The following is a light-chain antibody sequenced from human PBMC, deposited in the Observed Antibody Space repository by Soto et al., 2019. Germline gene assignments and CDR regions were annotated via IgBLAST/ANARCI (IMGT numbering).Light chain of an antibody. J-gene: IGKJ5*01. Sequence: DVGMTQSPLSLPATLGHPASISCRSNQSLVHSDGIAYFSWFQQRPGRSPRRLIYKVSNRDSGVPARFSGSGSGTDFALKISRVEAEDVGVYYCMQGTHWPITFGQGTRLEIK. CDR1: QSLVHSDGIAY. V-gene: IGKV2-30*02. CDR2: KVS. CDR3: MQGTHWPIT.